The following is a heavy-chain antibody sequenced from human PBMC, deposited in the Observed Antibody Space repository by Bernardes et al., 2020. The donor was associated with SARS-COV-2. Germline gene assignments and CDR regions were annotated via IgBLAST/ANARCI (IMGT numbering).Heavy chain of an antibody. CDR1: GFTFSSYG. V-gene: IGHV3-33*01. D-gene: IGHD3-10*01. Sequence: GGSLRLSCAASGFTFSSYGMHWVRQAPGKGLEWVAVIWYDGSNKYYADSVKGRFTISRDNSKNTLYLQMNSLRAEDTAVYYCARVGEVNPPVLLWFGELAGGYGMDVWGQGTTVTVSS. CDR2: IWYDGSNK. J-gene: IGHJ6*02. CDR3: ARVGEVNPPVLLWFGELAGGYGMDV.